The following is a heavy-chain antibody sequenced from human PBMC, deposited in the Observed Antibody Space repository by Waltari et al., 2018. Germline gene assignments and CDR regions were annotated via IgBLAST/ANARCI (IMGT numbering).Heavy chain of an antibody. CDR2: IYGGSGST. D-gene: IGHD5-18*01. V-gene: IGHV4-59*08. CDR1: GGSISGYY. CDR3: ARHEDGYSSSIFDY. Sequence: QVQLQESGPGLVKPSETLSLTCAVSGGSISGYYWSWIRQAPGKGLEWSGYIYGGSGSTSYNPSLKIRVTISIDTSKNQFSLKLGSVTAADTAVYYCARHEDGYSSSIFDYWGQGVLVTVSS. J-gene: IGHJ4*02.